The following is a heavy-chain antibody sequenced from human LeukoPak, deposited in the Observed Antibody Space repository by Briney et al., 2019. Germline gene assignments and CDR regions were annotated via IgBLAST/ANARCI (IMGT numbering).Heavy chain of an antibody. V-gene: IGHV1-2*02. D-gene: IGHD2-15*01. Sequence: ASVKVSCKASGYTFTGYYMHWVRQAPGQGLEYMGWINPNSGDTNHAQNFQGRVTLARDTSISTAYMELSSLRSDDSALYYCAGEYCSGGTCRQGFDYWGQGTLVTVSS. CDR2: INPNSGDT. CDR1: GYTFTGYY. J-gene: IGHJ4*02. CDR3: AGEYCSGGTCRQGFDY.